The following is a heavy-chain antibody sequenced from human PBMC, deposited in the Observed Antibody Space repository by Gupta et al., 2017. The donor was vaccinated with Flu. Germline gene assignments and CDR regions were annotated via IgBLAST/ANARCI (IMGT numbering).Heavy chain of an antibody. CDR2: INGGGFPT. J-gene: IGHJ4*02. CDR3: ATRGWKQQWPTDH. D-gene: IGHD5-18*01. Sequence: EVQLLQSGGGLVQPGGSLRLSCAASGFTFGDYAMTWVRQPPGKGLEWVSIINGGGFPTSYAYSVKGRFTISRDNSKNMLYLQMNSLRAEDTAVYYCATRGWKQQWPTDHWGQGTLVTVSS. V-gene: IGHV3-23*01. CDR1: GFTFGDYA.